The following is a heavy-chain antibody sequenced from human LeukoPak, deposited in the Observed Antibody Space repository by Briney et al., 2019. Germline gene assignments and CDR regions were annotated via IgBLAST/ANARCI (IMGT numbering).Heavy chain of an antibody. D-gene: IGHD5-24*01. V-gene: IGHV4-39*07. Sequence: SETLSLTCTVSGGSISSSSYYWGWIRQPPGKGLEWVGIIYYSGSTYYNPSLKSRVTISVDTSENQFSLKLNSVTAADTAVYYCARGPRWLQDYFNFWGQGTLVTVSS. CDR3: ARGPRWLQDYFNF. CDR1: GGSISSSSYY. J-gene: IGHJ4*02. CDR2: IYYSGST.